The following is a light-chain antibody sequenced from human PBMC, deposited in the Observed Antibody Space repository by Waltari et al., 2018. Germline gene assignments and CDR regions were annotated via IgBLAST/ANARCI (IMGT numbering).Light chain of an antibody. V-gene: IGLV4-69*01. CDR3: SSYTSRNTVV. J-gene: IGLJ2*01. Sequence: QLVLTQSPSASASLGASVKLTCTLSSGHSNYAIAWHQHQPEKGPRYLMKLNTDGSHIKGDGIPARCSGSSAGAGRYLTISSLQSEDEADYYCSSYTSRNTVVFGGGTKLTVL. CDR2: LNTDGSH. CDR1: SGHSNYA.